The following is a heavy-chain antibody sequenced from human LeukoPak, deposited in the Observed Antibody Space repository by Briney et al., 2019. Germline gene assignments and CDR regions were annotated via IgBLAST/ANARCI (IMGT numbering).Heavy chain of an antibody. CDR2: ITRGSIYT. CDR1: GFTFSNYN. Sequence: GGSLRLSCAASGFTFSNYNMKWVRQTPGKGLEWVSSITRGSIYTFYADSVKGRFTISRDNAKNSLYLQMNSLRAEDTAVYYCARDLMGIAYRGAFYYWGQGTLVTVSS. V-gene: IGHV3-21*04. D-gene: IGHD6-13*01. CDR3: ARDLMGIAYRGAFYY. J-gene: IGHJ4*02.